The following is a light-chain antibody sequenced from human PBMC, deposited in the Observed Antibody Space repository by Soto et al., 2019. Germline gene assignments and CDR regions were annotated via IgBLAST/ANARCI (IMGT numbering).Light chain of an antibody. CDR3: QRYNSSMWT. Sequence: EIVLTQSPGTLSLSPGDRATISCRTSQSVTSSYVAWYQQRPGQAPRLVIYDASSRAAGIPDRCRGNRSGTDFSLSFSRLESEDFAVYYCQRYNSSMWTFGQGTKVDIK. CDR2: DAS. CDR1: QSVTSSY. V-gene: IGKV3-20*01. J-gene: IGKJ1*01.